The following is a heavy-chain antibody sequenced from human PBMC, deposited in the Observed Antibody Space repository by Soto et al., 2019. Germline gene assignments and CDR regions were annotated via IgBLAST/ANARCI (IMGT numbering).Heavy chain of an antibody. J-gene: IGHJ5*02. CDR2: IYATGTT. D-gene: IGHD1-7*01. V-gene: IGHV4-4*07. Sequence: PSETLSLTCTVSGASISGFYWSWIRKSAGKGLEWIGRIYATGTTDYNPSLKSRVMMSVDTSKKQFSLKLRSVTAADMAVYYCVRDGTKTLWDWFDPWGQGISVTVSS. CDR3: VRDGTKTLWDWFDP. CDR1: GASISGFY.